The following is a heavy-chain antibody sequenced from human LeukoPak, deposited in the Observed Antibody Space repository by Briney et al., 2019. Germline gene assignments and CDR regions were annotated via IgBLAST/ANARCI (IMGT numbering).Heavy chain of an antibody. Sequence: GGSLRLSCAASGFTFSSYAMSWVRQAPGKGLEWVSAISGSGGSTYYADSVKGRFTISRDNSKNTLYLQMNSLRAEDTAVYYCARRGIWFGELLSYHYDYWGQGTLVTVSS. CDR2: ISGSGGST. J-gene: IGHJ4*02. D-gene: IGHD3-10*01. V-gene: IGHV3-23*01. CDR3: ARRGIWFGELLSYHYDY. CDR1: GFTFSSYA.